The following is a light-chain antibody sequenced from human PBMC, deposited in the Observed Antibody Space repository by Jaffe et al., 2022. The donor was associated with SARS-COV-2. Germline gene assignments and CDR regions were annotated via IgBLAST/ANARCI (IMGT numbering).Light chain of an antibody. CDR3: MQALQTPPAFT. Sequence: DIVMTQSPLSLPVTPGEPASISCRSSQSLLHSNGYNYLDWYLQKPGQSPQLLIYLGSNRASGVPDRFSGSGSGTDFTLKISRVEAEDVGVYYCMQALQTPPAFTFGQGTKVEIK. V-gene: IGKV2-28*01. CDR1: QSLLHSNGYNY. J-gene: IGKJ1*01. CDR2: LGS.